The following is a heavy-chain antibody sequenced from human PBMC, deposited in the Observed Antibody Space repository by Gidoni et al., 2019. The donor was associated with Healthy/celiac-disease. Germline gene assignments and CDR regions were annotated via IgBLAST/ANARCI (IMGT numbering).Heavy chain of an antibody. CDR1: GFTFSSYS. Sequence: EVQLAASGGGLVKPGGYLRLSCAASGFTFSSYSMNWVRQAPGKGLEWVSSISSSSSYIYYADSGKGRFTISRDNAKNSLYLQMNSLRAEDTAVYYCARRSGWYHFDYWGQGTLVTVSS. CDR3: ARRSGWYHFDY. D-gene: IGHD6-19*01. V-gene: IGHV3-21*01. CDR2: ISSSSSYI. J-gene: IGHJ4*02.